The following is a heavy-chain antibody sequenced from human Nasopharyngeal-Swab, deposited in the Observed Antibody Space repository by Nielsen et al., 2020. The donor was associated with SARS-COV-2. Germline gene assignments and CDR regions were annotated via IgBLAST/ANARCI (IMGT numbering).Heavy chain of an antibody. Sequence: GESLKISCAASGFTFSRYTMHWVRQAPGKGLEWVAVISYDGSNKYYADSVKGRFTISRDISKNTLYLQMNSLRAEDTAVFYCASTPLDSNGFYYAFHYWGRGTLVTVSS. V-gene: IGHV3-30-3*01. D-gene: IGHD3-22*01. J-gene: IGHJ4*02. CDR3: ASTPLDSNGFYYAFHY. CDR1: GFTFSRYT. CDR2: ISYDGSNK.